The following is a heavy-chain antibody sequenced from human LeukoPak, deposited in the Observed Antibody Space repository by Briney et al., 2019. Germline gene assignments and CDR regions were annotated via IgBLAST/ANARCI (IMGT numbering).Heavy chain of an antibody. V-gene: IGHV4-39*07. Sequence: SETLSLTCTVSGGSISSSSYYWGWIRQPPGKGLEWIGSIYHSGSTYYNPSLKSRVTISVDRSKDQFSLKLSSVTAADTAVYYCARVDTAMDNAFDYWGQGTLVTVSS. CDR2: IYHSGST. D-gene: IGHD5-18*01. CDR3: ARVDTAMDNAFDY. J-gene: IGHJ4*02. CDR1: GGSISSSSYY.